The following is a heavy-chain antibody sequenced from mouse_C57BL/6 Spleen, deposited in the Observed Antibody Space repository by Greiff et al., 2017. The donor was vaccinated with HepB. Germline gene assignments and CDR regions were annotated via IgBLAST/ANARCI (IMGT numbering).Heavy chain of an antibody. Sequence: QVQLQQPGAELVKPGASVKLSCKASGYTFTSYWMQWVKQRPGQGLEWIGEIDPSDSYTNYNQKFKGKATLTVDTSSSTAYMQLSSLTSEDSAVYYCARSPSFSNWYFDVWGTGTTVTVAS. V-gene: IGHV1-50*01. CDR2: IDPSDSYT. CDR3: ARSPSFSNWYFDV. J-gene: IGHJ1*03. CDR1: GYTFTSYW. D-gene: IGHD2-10*02.